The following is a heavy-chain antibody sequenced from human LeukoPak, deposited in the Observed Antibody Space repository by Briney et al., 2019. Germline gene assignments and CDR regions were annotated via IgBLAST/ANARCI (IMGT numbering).Heavy chain of an antibody. CDR1: SGSIRGYY. J-gene: IGHJ5*02. Sequence: KPSETLSLTCTVSSGSIRGYYWSWIRQAPGKGLEWIGYIYSTVGTNYNPSLKSRVIISIDTSKNQFSLKLTSVTAADTAVYYCARGPARLDPWGQGTVVTVSS. CDR3: ARGPARLDP. CDR2: IYSTVGT. V-gene: IGHV4-59*01.